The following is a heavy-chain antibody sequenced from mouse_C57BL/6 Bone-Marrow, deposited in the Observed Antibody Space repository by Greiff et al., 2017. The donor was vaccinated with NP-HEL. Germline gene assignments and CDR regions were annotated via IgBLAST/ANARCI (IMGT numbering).Heavy chain of an antibody. Sequence: VQLQQPGAELVKPGASVKMSCKASGYTFTRYWITWVKQRPGQGLEWIGDIYPGSGSPNYNEKFKSKATLTVDTSSSTAYMQLSSLTSEDSAVYYCAREGLKGGYAYWGQGTSVTVSS. CDR3: AREGLKGGYAY. CDR1: GYTFTRYW. CDR2: IYPGSGSP. D-gene: IGHD2-2*01. J-gene: IGHJ4*01. V-gene: IGHV1-55*01.